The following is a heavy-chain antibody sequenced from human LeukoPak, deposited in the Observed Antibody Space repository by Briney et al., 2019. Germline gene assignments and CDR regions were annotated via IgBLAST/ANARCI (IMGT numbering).Heavy chain of an antibody. CDR1: GITLSNYG. V-gene: IGHV3-7*01. Sequence: GGSLRLSCRVSGITLSNYGMSWVRQAPGKGLEWVANIKQDGSEKYYVDSVKGRFTISRDNAKNSLYLQMNSLRAEDTAVYYCAALWFGELVFDYWGQGTLVTVSS. J-gene: IGHJ4*02. D-gene: IGHD3-10*01. CDR2: IKQDGSEK. CDR3: AALWFGELVFDY.